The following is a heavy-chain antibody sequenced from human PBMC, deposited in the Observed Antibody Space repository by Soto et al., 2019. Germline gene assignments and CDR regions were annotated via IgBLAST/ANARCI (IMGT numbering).Heavy chain of an antibody. V-gene: IGHV4-39*01. CDR2: IYYSGST. Sequence: SETLSLTCTVSGGSISSSSYYWGRIRQPPGKGLEWIGSIYYSGSTYYNPSLKSRVTISVDTSKNQFSLKLSSVTAADTAVCYCARHYSPGDYYDSSGYSGPFDIWGQGTMVTVSS. J-gene: IGHJ3*02. CDR1: GGSISSSSYY. CDR3: ARHYSPGDYYDSSGYSGPFDI. D-gene: IGHD3-22*01.